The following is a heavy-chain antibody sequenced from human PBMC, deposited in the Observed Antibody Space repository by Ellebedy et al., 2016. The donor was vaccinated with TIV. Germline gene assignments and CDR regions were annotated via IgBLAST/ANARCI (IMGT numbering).Heavy chain of an antibody. CDR1: GFTFATYA. J-gene: IGHJ4*02. D-gene: IGHD3-3*02. V-gene: IGHV3-23*01. Sequence: GGSLRLXXAASGFTFATYAMSWVRQAPGKGLEWVSAISGSGDNTYYADSVKGRFTISRDNSKNTLYLQLNSLRAEDTAIYCCVAFTVNFDFWGQGTLVTVSS. CDR2: ISGSGDNT. CDR3: VAFTVNFDF.